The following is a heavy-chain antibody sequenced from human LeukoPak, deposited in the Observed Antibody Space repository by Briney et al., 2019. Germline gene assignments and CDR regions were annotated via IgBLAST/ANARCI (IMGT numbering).Heavy chain of an antibody. Sequence: ASVKVSCKASGYTFTSYAMHWVRQAPGQRLEWMGWINAGNGHTKYSQKFQGRVTITWDTSASTAYMELSSLRSEDTAVYYCASPAAPYYDILTGYSWGQGTLVTVSS. CDR1: GYTFTSYA. CDR2: INAGNGHT. J-gene: IGHJ5*02. V-gene: IGHV1-3*01. D-gene: IGHD3-9*01. CDR3: ASPAAPYYDILTGYS.